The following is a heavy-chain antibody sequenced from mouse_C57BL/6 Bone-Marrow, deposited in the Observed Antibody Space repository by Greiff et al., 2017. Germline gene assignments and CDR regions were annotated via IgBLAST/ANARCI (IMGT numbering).Heavy chain of an antibody. CDR1: GFNINDDY. J-gene: IGHJ2*01. D-gene: IGHD2-4*01. CDR2: IDPENGDT. V-gene: IGHV14-4*01. Sequence: VQLQQSGAELVRPGASVKLSCTASGFNINDDYMHWVKQRPEQGLEWIGWIDPENGDTEYAAKFQGKATITADTSSNTAYLQLSSLTSEDTAVYYCNLYDYDVGRNFDYWGQGNTLTVTS. CDR3: NLYDYDVGRNFDY.